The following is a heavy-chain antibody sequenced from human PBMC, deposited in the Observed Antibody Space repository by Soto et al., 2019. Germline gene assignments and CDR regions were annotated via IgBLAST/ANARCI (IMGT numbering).Heavy chain of an antibody. D-gene: IGHD4-4*01. V-gene: IGHV1-3*01. J-gene: IGHJ6*02. CDR1: GYTFTSYA. CDR2: INAGNGNT. Sequence: QVQLVQSGAEVKKPGASVKVSCKASGYTFTSYAMHWVRQAPGQRLERMGWINAGNGNTKYSQKFQGRVTITRDTSASTAYMELSSLRSEDTAVYYCARASSLQDYYYGMDVWGQGTTVTVSS. CDR3: ARASSLQDYYYGMDV.